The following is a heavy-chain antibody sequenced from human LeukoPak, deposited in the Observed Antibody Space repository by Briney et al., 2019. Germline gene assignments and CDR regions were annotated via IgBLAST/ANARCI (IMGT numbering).Heavy chain of an antibody. CDR1: GFTFSSYA. Sequence: GGSLRLSCAASGFTFSSYAMSWARQAPGKGLEWVSAISGSGGSTYYADSVKGRFTISRDNSKNTLYLQMNSLRAEDTAVYYCAKDYYYDSSGYGFPSWGQGTLVTVSS. D-gene: IGHD3-22*01. V-gene: IGHV3-23*01. J-gene: IGHJ4*02. CDR2: ISGSGGST. CDR3: AKDYYYDSSGYGFPS.